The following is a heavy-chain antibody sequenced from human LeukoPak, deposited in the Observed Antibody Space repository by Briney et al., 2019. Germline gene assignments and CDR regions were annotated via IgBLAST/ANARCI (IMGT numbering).Heavy chain of an antibody. CDR2: IYYSGTT. D-gene: IGHD2-15*01. J-gene: IGHJ5*02. CDR1: GGSISSSNYY. V-gene: IGHV4-39*07. CDR3: AGGYCSGGSCYGANWFDP. Sequence: SETLSLTCTVSGGSISSSNYYWGWIRQPPGKGLEWVGSIYYSGTTYYNPSLKSRVTISVDTSKNQFSLKLSSVTAADTAVYYCAGGYCSGGSCYGANWFDPWGQGTLVTVSS.